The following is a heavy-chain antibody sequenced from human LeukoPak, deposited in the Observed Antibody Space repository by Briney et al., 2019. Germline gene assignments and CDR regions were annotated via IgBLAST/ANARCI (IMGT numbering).Heavy chain of an antibody. CDR1: GGSFSGYY. CDR2: INHSGST. Sequence: SETLSLTCAVYGGSFSGYYWSWIRPPPGKGLEWIGEINHSGSTNYNPSLKSRVTISVDTSKNQFSLKLSSVTAADTAVYYCARAKLYMAFWSNAFDIWGQGTMVTVSS. J-gene: IGHJ3*02. CDR3: ARAKLYMAFWSNAFDI. V-gene: IGHV4-34*01. D-gene: IGHD3-3*01.